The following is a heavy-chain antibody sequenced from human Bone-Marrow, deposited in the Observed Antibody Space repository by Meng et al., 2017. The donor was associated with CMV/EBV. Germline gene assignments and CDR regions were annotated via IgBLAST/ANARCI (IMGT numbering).Heavy chain of an antibody. D-gene: IGHD2-2*02. CDR2: ISSSSSYI. J-gene: IGHJ6*02. CDR1: GFTFSSYS. V-gene: IGHV3-21*01. Sequence: GGSLRLSCAASGFTFSSYSMNWVRQAPGKGLEWVSSISSSSSYIYYADSVKGRFTISRDNAKNSLYLQMNSLRAEDTAVYYCAREGYCSSTSCYKYYYYYGMDVWGQGTTVTAS. CDR3: AREGYCSSTSCYKYYYYYGMDV.